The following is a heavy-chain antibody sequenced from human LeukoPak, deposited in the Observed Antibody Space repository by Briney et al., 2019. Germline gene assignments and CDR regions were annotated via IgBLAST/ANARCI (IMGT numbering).Heavy chain of an antibody. CDR3: ARGRLTRGFDY. CDR1: GGSISSYY. Sequence: ESGPTLVKPSETLSLTCTVSGGSISSYYWSWIRQPPGKGLEWIGYIYYSGSTNYNPSLKSRVTISVDTSKNQFSLKLSSVTAADTAVYYCARGRLTRGFDYWGQGTLVTVSS. CDR2: IYYSGST. D-gene: IGHD2-2*01. V-gene: IGHV4-59*01. J-gene: IGHJ4*02.